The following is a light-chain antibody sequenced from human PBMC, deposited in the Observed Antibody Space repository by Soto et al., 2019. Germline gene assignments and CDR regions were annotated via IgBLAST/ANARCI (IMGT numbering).Light chain of an antibody. V-gene: IGKV3-15*01. CDR3: QQYNYWPLYT. Sequence: EIVMTQSPTTLSVSPGEGATLSCRASQSLNTNLPWYQQKLGQSPRLSIYVASTRASGIPARFSGSGSGTEFTLTIISLESEDFAVYYCQQYNYWPLYTFGQGTKLEIK. CDR1: QSLNTN. J-gene: IGKJ2*01. CDR2: VAS.